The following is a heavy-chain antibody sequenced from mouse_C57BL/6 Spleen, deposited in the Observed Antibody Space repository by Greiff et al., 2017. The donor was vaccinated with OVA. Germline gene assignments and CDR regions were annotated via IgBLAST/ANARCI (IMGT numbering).Heavy chain of an antibody. Sequence: VKLMESGPGILQSSQTLSLTCSFSGFSLSTSGMGVSWIRQPSGKGLEWLAHIYWDDDKRYNPSLKSRLTISKDTSRNQVFLKITSVDTADTATYYCARNYYSNSIRAMDYWGQGTSVTVSS. V-gene: IGHV8-12*01. CDR1: GFSLSTSGMG. D-gene: IGHD2-5*01. J-gene: IGHJ4*01. CDR3: ARNYYSNSIRAMDY. CDR2: IYWDDDK.